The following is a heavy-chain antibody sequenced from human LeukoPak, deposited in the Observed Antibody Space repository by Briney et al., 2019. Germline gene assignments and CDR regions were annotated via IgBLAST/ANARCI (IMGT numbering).Heavy chain of an antibody. CDR1: GFTFSSYW. D-gene: IGHD3-10*01. CDR2: IKQDGSEK. J-gene: IGHJ4*02. Sequence: GGSLRLSCAASGFTFSSYWMSWVRQAPGKGLEWVTNIKQDGSEKYYVDSVKGRFTISRDNAKNSLYLQMNSLRAEDTAVYYCARGSHYYGSGSYYHWGQGTLVTVSS. CDR3: ARGSHYYGSGSYYH. V-gene: IGHV3-7*01.